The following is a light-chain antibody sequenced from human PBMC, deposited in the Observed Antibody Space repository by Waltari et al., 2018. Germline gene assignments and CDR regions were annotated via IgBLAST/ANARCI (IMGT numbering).Light chain of an antibody. Sequence: DFQMTQSPSFVSASVGERVSKTCRASHDIDRWLAWFQQKPGKAPKLLIHETSRLQSGVSSRFSGSGYGTDFTLTISSLQSEDVATYYCQQANRYPMPFGGGTRVEIK. CDR2: ETS. V-gene: IGKV1-12*01. CDR1: HDIDRW. CDR3: QQANRYPMP. J-gene: IGKJ4*01.